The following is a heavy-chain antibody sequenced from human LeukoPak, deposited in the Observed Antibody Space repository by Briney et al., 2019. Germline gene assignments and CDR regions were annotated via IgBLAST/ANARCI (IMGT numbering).Heavy chain of an antibody. CDR3: AKDVDRWLARGGFDY. J-gene: IGHJ4*02. Sequence: GGSPRLSCAASGFTFSSYGMHWVRQAPGKGLEWVAVISYDGSNKYYADSVKGRFTISRDNSKNTLYLQMNSLRAEDTAVYYCAKDVDRWLARGGFDYWGQGTLVTVSS. CDR2: ISYDGSNK. D-gene: IGHD6-19*01. CDR1: GFTFSSYG. V-gene: IGHV3-30*18.